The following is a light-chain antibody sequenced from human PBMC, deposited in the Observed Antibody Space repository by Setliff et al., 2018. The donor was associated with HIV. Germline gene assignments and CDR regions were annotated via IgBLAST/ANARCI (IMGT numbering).Light chain of an antibody. J-gene: IGKJ5*01. V-gene: IGKV1-9*01. CDR1: QGIRSH. CDR2: AAS. CDR3: QDLKNL. Sequence: DIQLTQSPSFLSASVGDRVTITCRASQGIRSHLAWYQQKPGKAPKLLIYAASTLQSGVPPRFGGSGSGTEFTLTISSLQPEDCATYYCQDLKNLFGQGTRLEIK.